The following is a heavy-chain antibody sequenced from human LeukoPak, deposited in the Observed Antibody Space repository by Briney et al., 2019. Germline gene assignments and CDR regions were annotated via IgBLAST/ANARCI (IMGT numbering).Heavy chain of an antibody. J-gene: IGHJ4*02. CDR1: GSTVSSNY. Sequence: GGSLRLSCAASGSTVSSNYMSWVRQAPGKGLEWVAIISYDGGNKYYADSVKGRFTISRDNSKNTLYLQMNSLRAEDTAVFYCARRTLLRGVIIKDDYWGQGTLVTVSS. V-gene: IGHV3-30*03. CDR2: ISYDGGNK. CDR3: ARRTLLRGVIIKDDY. D-gene: IGHD3-10*01.